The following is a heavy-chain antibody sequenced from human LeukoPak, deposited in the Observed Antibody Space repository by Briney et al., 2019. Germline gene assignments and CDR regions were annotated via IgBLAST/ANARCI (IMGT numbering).Heavy chain of an antibody. CDR2: IYPGDSDT. V-gene: IGHV5-51*01. CDR3: AKLGGGNRPSPVSRDY. D-gene: IGHD2-15*01. Sequence: GESLKISCKGSGYTFPSFWIGWVRQMPGKGLEWLGIIYPGDSDTRYSPSFQGQVTISADRSISTAYLQWSSLKASDTAMYYCAKLGGGNRPSPVSRDYWGQGTLVTVSS. CDR1: GYTFPSFW. J-gene: IGHJ4*02.